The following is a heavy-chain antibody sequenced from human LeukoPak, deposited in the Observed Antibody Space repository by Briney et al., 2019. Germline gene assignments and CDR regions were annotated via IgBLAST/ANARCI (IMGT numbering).Heavy chain of an antibody. V-gene: IGHV3-21*01. J-gene: IGHJ3*02. Sequence: PGRSLRLSCAASTFTFSSYTMNWVRQAPGTGLECVSSISSSGSYIYYADSLKGRFTVSRDNARKSLYLQMNSLRAEDTAVYYCARASDHDWGSYRWDDFDIWGQGTMVTVSS. CDR2: ISSSGSYI. D-gene: IGHD3-16*02. CDR3: ARASDHDWGSYRWDDFDI. CDR1: TFTFSSYT.